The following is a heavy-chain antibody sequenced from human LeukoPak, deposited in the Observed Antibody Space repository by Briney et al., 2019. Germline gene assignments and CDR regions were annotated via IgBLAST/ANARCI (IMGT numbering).Heavy chain of an antibody. V-gene: IGHV4-61*01. J-gene: IGHJ6*03. CDR2: IYYSGST. CDR1: GGSISSGSYY. D-gene: IGHD3-22*01. Sequence: KTSETLSLTCTISGGSISSGSYYWSWIRQPPGKGLEWIGNIYYSGSTNYNPSLKSRVTISVDTSKNQFSLKLSSVTAADTAVYYCTRGSIAYYYMDVWGKGTTVTISS. CDR3: TRGSIAYYYMDV.